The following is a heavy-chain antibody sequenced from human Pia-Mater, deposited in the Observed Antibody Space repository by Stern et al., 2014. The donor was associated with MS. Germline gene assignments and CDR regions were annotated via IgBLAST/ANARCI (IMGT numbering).Heavy chain of an antibody. V-gene: IGHV4-31*03. CDR2: IYYSGST. CDR1: GGSISSGGYY. Sequence: QVQLQESGPGLVKPSQTLSLTCTVSGGSISSGGYYWSWIRQHPGKGLEXIGYIYYSGSTYYNPSLKSRVTISVDTSKNQFSLKLSSVTAADTAVYYCAREGGVAVAVDYWGQGTLVTVSS. D-gene: IGHD6-19*01. J-gene: IGHJ4*02. CDR3: AREGGVAVAVDY.